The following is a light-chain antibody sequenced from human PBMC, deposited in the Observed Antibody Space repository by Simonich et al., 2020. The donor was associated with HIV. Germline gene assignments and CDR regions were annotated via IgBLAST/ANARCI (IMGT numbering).Light chain of an antibody. CDR1: SSDVGSYNY. V-gene: IGLV2-14*01. CDR2: DVI. J-gene: IGLJ3*02. Sequence: QSALTQPPSASGSPGQSNTISCTGTSSDVGSYNYASWYQPHPGKAPKLMIYDVIKRPSGVSNRFSGSRSGNTASLTISGLQAEDEADYYCSSYTSSSTWVFGGGTKLTVL. CDR3: SSYTSSSTWV.